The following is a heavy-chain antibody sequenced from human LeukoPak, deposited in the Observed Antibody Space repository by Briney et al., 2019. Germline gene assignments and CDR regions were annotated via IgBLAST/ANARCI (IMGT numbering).Heavy chain of an antibody. CDR3: AREVGATIGLVHAFDI. CDR2: ISSSSSTI. D-gene: IGHD1-26*01. Sequence: QPGGSLRLSCAASGFTFSSYSMNWVRQAPGKGLEWVSYISSSSSTIYYADSVKGRFTISRDNSKNTLYLQMNSLRAEDTAVYYCAREVGATIGLVHAFDIWGQGTMVTVSS. CDR1: GFTFSSYS. V-gene: IGHV3-48*01. J-gene: IGHJ3*02.